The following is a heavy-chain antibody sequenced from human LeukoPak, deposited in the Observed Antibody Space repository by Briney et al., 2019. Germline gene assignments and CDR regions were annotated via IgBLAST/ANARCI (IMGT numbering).Heavy chain of an antibody. J-gene: IGHJ5*02. D-gene: IGHD5-18*01. CDR1: GYTFTSYD. CDR3: ARRGYSYGLSHWFDP. V-gene: IGHV1-8*03. Sequence: GSSVKVSCKASGYTFTSYDINWVRQATGQGLEWMGWMNPNSGNTGYAQKFQGRVTITRNTSISTAYMELSSLRSEDTAVYYCARRGYSYGLSHWFDPWGQGTLVTVSS. CDR2: MNPNSGNT.